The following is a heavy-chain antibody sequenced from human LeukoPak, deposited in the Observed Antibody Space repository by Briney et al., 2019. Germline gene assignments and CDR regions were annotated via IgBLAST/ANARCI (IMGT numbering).Heavy chain of an antibody. J-gene: IGHJ4*02. D-gene: IGHD3-22*01. V-gene: IGHV1-69*13. Sequence: SVKVSCKASGYTFTSYDINWVRQATGQGLEWMGGITAIFRTANYAQKFQGRVTITADEFMSTVYMELSSLRSEDTAVYYCARHSGYHSTMYLDYWGQGTLVTVSS. CDR1: GYTFTSYD. CDR2: ITAIFRTA. CDR3: ARHSGYHSTMYLDY.